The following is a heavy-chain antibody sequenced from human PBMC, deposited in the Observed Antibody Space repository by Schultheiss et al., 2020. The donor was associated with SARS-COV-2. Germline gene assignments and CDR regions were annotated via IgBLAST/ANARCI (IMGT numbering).Heavy chain of an antibody. J-gene: IGHJ4*02. CDR2: ISYDGSNK. V-gene: IGHV3-30*18. Sequence: GESLKISCAASGFTFSNGWMNWVRQAPGKGLEWVAVISYDGSNKYYADSVKGRFTISRDNSKNTLYLQMNSLRAEDTAVYYCAKSTTVTTLFDYWGQGTLVTVSS. CDR3: AKSTTVTTLFDY. D-gene: IGHD4-17*01. CDR1: GFTFSNGW.